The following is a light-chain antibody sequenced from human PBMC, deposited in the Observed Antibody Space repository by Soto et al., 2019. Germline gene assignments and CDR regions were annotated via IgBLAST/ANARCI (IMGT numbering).Light chain of an antibody. CDR2: AAS. CDR3: QQSYSTPRT. Sequence: DIPMSQSLSTLSATVGDTVTIPCGASQSISSWLAWYQQKPGKAPKLLIYAASSLQSGVPSRFSGSGSGTDFTLTISSLQPEDFATYYCQQSYSTPRTFGQGTKV. V-gene: IGKV1-39*01. J-gene: IGKJ1*01. CDR1: QSISSW.